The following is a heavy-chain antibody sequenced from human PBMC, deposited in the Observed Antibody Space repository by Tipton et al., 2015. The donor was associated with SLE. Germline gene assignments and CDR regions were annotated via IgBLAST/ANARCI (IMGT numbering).Heavy chain of an antibody. J-gene: IGHJ6*02. D-gene: IGHD2-2*01. CDR2: ISYDGSNK. Sequence: SLRLSCAASGFTFSNYAMHWVRQAPGKGLEWVAVISYDGSNKYYADSVKGRFTVSRDNSKNTLYLQMNSLRGEDTAVYYCARNVVVPGAMRYFFGRDVWGQVTTVTVSS. V-gene: IGHV3-30*04. CDR1: GFTFSNYA. CDR3: ARNVVVPGAMRYFFGRDV.